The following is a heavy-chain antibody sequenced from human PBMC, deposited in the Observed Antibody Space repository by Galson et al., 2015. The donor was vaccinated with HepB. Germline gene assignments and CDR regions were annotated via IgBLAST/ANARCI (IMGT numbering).Heavy chain of an antibody. J-gene: IGHJ4*02. CDR2: IIPIFGTA. CDR1: GGTFSSYA. V-gene: IGHV1-69*05. CDR3: ARGTQYSSSLYFDY. Sequence: SVKVSCKASGGTFSSYAISWVRQAPGQGLEWMGGIIPIFGTANYAQKFQGRVTMTRDTSTSTVYMELSSLRSEDTTVYYCARGTQYSSSLYFDYWGQGTLVTVSS. D-gene: IGHD6-6*01.